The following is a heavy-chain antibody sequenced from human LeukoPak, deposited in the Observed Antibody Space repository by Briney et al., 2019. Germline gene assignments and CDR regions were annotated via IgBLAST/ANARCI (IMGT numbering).Heavy chain of an antibody. D-gene: IGHD2-2*01. CDR1: GFTFDDYT. J-gene: IGHJ4*02. CDR3: ARGYCSSTSCLPFDY. V-gene: IGHV3-43*01. CDR2: ISWDGGST. Sequence: HSGGSLRLSCAASGFTFDDYTMHWVRQAPGKGLEWVSLISWDGGSTYYADSVKGRFTISRDNAKNSLYLQMNSLRAEDTAVYYCARGYCSSTSCLPFDYWGQGTLVTVSS.